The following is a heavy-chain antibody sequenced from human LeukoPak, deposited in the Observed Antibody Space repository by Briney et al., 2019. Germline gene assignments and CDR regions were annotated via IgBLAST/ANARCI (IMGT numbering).Heavy chain of an antibody. CDR3: ATFTSGSSLFDL. V-gene: IGHV4-34*01. J-gene: IGHJ2*01. CDR2: INHSGST. D-gene: IGHD6-19*01. Sequence: SETLSLTCAVYGGSFSGYYWGWIRQPPGKGLEWIGEINHSGSTNYNPSLKSRVTISVDTSKNQFSLKLSSVTAADTAVYYCATFTSGSSLFDLWGRGTLVTVSS. CDR1: GGSFSGYY.